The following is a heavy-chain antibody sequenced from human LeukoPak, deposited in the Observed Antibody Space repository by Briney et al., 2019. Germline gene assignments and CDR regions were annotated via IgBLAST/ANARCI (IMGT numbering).Heavy chain of an antibody. Sequence: ASVKVSCKASGYTFTSYGMNWVRQAPGQGLEWMGWINTNTGNPTYAQDFTGRFVFSLDTSVSTAYLQISSLKAEDTAVYYCARHIVATIGVRYFDNWGQGTLVTVSS. J-gene: IGHJ4*02. V-gene: IGHV7-4-1*02. CDR1: GYTFTSYG. CDR3: ARHIVATIGVRYFDN. CDR2: INTNTGNP. D-gene: IGHD5-12*01.